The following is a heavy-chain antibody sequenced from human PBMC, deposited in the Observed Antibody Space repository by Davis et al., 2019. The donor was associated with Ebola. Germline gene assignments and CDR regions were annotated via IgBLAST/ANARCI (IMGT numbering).Heavy chain of an antibody. D-gene: IGHD2-15*01. CDR1: GGSIRSSSYY. CDR3: ARRRAATYYFDY. V-gene: IGHV4-39*01. Sequence: SETLSLTCTVSGGSIRSSSYYWGWIRQPPGKGLEWIGSIYYSGSTYYNPSLKSRVTISVDTSKNQFSLKLSSVTAADTAVYYCARRRAATYYFDYWGQGTLVTVSS. CDR2: IYYSGST. J-gene: IGHJ4*02.